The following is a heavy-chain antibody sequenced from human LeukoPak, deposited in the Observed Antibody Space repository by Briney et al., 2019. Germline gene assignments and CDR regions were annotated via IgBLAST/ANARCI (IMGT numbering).Heavy chain of an antibody. CDR3: ARGTHPYKY. V-gene: IGHV1-18*01. CDR2: ISAYNGNT. D-gene: IGHD5-24*01. Sequence: VASVKVSCKASGYTFTSYGISWVRQAPGQGLEWMGWISAYNGNTNYAQKLQGRVTMTRDTSTSTVYMELSSLRSEDTAVYYCARGTHPYKYWGQGTLVTVSS. J-gene: IGHJ4*02. CDR1: GYTFTSYG.